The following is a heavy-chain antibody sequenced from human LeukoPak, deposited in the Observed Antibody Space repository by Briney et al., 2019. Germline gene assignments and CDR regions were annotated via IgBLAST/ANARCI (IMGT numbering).Heavy chain of an antibody. CDR1: DDSISIYY. J-gene: IGHJ6*03. CDR2: IDHTGTT. Sequence: SETLSLTCSVSDDSISIYYWTWIRQPPGKGLEWIGYIDHTGTTNYNPTLNSRVTISRGTSKNNLSLQLSSVTAADTAVYFCARGRVSSSTWHSTYYYYFYTDVWGKGTTVTVSS. V-gene: IGHV4-59*01. CDR3: ARGRVSSSTWHSTYYYYFYTDV. D-gene: IGHD4-11*01.